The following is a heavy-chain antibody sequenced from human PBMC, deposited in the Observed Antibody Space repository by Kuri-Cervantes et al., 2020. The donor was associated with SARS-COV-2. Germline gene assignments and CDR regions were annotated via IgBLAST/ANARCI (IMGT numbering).Heavy chain of an antibody. CDR2: IIPLAGAA. CDR3: ARAKRITIFGVVSNFDY. V-gene: IGHV1-69*04. D-gene: IGHD3-3*01. CDR1: GDSFSTYG. J-gene: IGHJ4*02. Sequence: SVKVSCKASGDSFSTYGLTWVRQAPGQGLEWMGRIIPLAGAANYAQKFQGRVTITAAKSTNTAHMELSSLTSDDTAVYYCARAKRITIFGVVSNFDYWGQGTLVTVSS.